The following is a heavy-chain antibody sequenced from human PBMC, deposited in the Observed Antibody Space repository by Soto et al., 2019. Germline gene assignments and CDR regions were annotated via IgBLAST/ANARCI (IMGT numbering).Heavy chain of an antibody. J-gene: IGHJ6*02. Sequence: QVQLVQSGAEVKKPGASVQVSCKASGYTFTSYDINWVRQATGQGLEWMGWMNPNSGNTGYAQKFQGRVTMTRNTSISTAYMELSSLRSEDTAVYYCARGRNDFWSGFLNYYYYYGMDVWGQGTTVTVSS. D-gene: IGHD3-3*01. CDR1: GYTFTSYD. CDR2: MNPNSGNT. CDR3: ARGRNDFWSGFLNYYYYYGMDV. V-gene: IGHV1-8*01.